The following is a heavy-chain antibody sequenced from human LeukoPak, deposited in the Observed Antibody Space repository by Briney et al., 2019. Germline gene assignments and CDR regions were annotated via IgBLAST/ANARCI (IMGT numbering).Heavy chain of an antibody. D-gene: IGHD5-12*01. CDR2: ISAYNGNT. Sequence: ASVKVSCKASGYTFTSYGISWVRQAPGQGLEWMGWISAYNGNTNYAQKLQGRVTITRNTSISTAYMELSSLGSEDTAVYYCARANGAVWWLRDYYYYMDVWGKGTTVTVSS. CDR1: GYTFTSYG. CDR3: ARANGAVWWLRDYYYYMDV. V-gene: IGHV1-18*01. J-gene: IGHJ6*03.